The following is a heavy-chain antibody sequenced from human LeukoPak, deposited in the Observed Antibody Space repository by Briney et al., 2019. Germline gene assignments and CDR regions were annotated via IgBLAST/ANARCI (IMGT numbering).Heavy chain of an antibody. CDR2: ISDSGLST. Sequence: LPGGSLRLSCAASGFNFGSHAMSWLRQAAGKGPEWVSGISDSGLSTYYADSVKGRFSISRDNSRNTFFLEMNSLRAEDTAIYCVRDPSWPPRSYFDYWGQGVLVIVSS. V-gene: IGHV3-23*01. D-gene: IGHD2-15*01. CDR1: GFNFGSHA. CDR3: VRDPSWPPRSYFDY. J-gene: IGHJ4*02.